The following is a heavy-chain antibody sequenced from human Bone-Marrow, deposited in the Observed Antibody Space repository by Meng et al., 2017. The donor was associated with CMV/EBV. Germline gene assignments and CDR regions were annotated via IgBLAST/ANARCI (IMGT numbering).Heavy chain of an antibody. D-gene: IGHD3-3*01. CDR3: ARGRDFWSGYYTDLYYYYGMDV. J-gene: IGHJ6*02. Sequence: SETLSLTCTVSGGSISSYSWSWIRQPPGRGLEWIGYIYYSGSTNYNPSLKSRVTISVDTSKNQFSLKLCSVTAADTAVYYCARGRDFWSGYYTDLYYYYGMDVWVQGTTVTVSS. CDR1: GGSISSYS. CDR2: IYYSGST. V-gene: IGHV4-59*01.